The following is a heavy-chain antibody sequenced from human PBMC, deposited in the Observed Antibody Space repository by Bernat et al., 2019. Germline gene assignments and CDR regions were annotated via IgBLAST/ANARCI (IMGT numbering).Heavy chain of an antibody. V-gene: IGHV3-48*02. J-gene: IGHJ4*02. CDR3: AREDDYIWGSYRYYYFDY. D-gene: IGHD3-16*02. CDR1: GFTFSSYS. CDR2: ISSSSSTI. Sequence: EVQLVESGGGLVQPGGSLRLSCAASGFTFSSYSMNWVRQAPGKGLEWVSYISSSSSTIYYADSVKGRITISRDNAKNSLYLQMNSLRDEDTAVYYCAREDDYIWGSYRYYYFDYWGQGTLVTVSS.